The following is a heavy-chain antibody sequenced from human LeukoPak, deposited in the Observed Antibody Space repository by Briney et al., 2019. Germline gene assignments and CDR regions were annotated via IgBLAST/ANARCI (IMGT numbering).Heavy chain of an antibody. V-gene: IGHV3-48*03. Sequence: GGSLRLSCAASGFTFSSYEMNWVRQAPGKGLERVSYISSSGSTIYYADSVKGRFTISRDNAKNSLYLQMNSLRAEDTAVYYCARLPDLYCSSTSCYENFDYWGQGTLVTVSS. CDR1: GFTFSSYE. CDR3: ARLPDLYCSSTSCYENFDY. J-gene: IGHJ4*02. D-gene: IGHD2-2*01. CDR2: ISSSGSTI.